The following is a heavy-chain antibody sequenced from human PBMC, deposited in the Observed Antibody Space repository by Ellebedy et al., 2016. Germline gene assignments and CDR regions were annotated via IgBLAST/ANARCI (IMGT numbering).Heavy chain of an antibody. Sequence: SETLSLTCTVSGGSISSYYWSWIRQPPGKGLEWIGYIYYSGSTNYNPSLKSRVTTSVDMSKNQISLKLSSVTAADTAVYYCARGGSLQGWGRNWGQGTLVTVSS. J-gene: IGHJ4*02. CDR3: ARGGSLQGWGRN. CDR1: GGSISSYY. V-gene: IGHV4-59*08. CDR2: IYYSGST. D-gene: IGHD3-16*01.